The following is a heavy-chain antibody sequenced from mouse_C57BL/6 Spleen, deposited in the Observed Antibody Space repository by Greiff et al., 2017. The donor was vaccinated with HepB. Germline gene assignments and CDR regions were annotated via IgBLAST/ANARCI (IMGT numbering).Heavy chain of an antibody. CDR3: ARRDGSSLAWFAY. J-gene: IGHJ3*01. Sequence: VQLQQSDAELVKPGASVKISCKVSGYTFTDHTIHWMKQRPEQGLEWIGYIYPRDGSTKYNEKFKGKATLTADKSSSTAYMQLNSLTSEVSAVYFCARRDGSSLAWFAYWSQGTLVTVSA. D-gene: IGHD1-1*01. V-gene: IGHV1-78*01. CDR2: IYPRDGST. CDR1: GYTFTDHT.